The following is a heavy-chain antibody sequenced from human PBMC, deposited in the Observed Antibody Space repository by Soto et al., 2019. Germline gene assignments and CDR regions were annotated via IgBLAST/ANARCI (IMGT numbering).Heavy chain of an antibody. V-gene: IGHV4-34*01. CDR1: GGSFSGYY. J-gene: IGHJ4*02. D-gene: IGHD1-26*01. CDR3: ARSAVGFDY. Sequence: SETLSLTCAVYGGSFSGYYWSWIRQPPGKGLEWIGEINHSGSTNYNPSLKSRVTISVDTSKIQFSLKLSSVTAADTAVYYCARSAVGFDYWGQGTLVTVSS. CDR2: INHSGST.